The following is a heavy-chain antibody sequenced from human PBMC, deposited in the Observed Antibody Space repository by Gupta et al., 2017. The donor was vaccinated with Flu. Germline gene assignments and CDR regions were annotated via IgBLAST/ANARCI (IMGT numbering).Heavy chain of an antibody. J-gene: IGHJ4*02. CDR1: GFTFSSYA. CDR2: ISGSGGST. Sequence: GFTFSSYAMSWVRQAPGKGLEWVSAISGSGGSTYYADSVKGRFTISRDNSKNTLYLPMNSLRAEDTAVYYGSKIWAQWLVGSRPECWGQGTLVTVSS. V-gene: IGHV3-23*01. D-gene: IGHD6-19*01. CDR3: SKIWAQWLVGSRPEC.